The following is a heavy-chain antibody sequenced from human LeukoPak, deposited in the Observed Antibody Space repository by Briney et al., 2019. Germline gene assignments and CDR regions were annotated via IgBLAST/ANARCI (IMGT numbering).Heavy chain of an antibody. Sequence: PGGSLRLSCAASGFTFSSYTMSWVRQVPGKGLEWVSAIGGSGGSTYYADSVKGRFTISRDNSKNTLYLQMNGLRAEDTAVYYCARVSTTANYFDYWGQGTLVTVSS. D-gene: IGHD4-11*01. CDR1: GFTFSSYT. CDR3: ARVSTTANYFDY. J-gene: IGHJ4*02. V-gene: IGHV3-23*01. CDR2: IGGSGGST.